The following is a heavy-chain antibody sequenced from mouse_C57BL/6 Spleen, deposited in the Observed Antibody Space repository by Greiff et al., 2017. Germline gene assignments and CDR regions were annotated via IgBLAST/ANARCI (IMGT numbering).Heavy chain of an antibody. CDR2: IYPGSGNT. CDR3: AREGSTDGYYVN. V-gene: IGHV1-76*01. CDR1: GYTFTDYY. J-gene: IGHJ2*01. Sequence: QVQLQQSGAELVRPGASVKLSCKASGYTFTDYYINWVKQRPGQGLEWIARIYPGSGNTYYNEKFKGKATLTAEKSSSTAYMQLSSLTSEDSAVYFCAREGSTDGYYVNWGQGTTLTVSS. D-gene: IGHD2-3*01.